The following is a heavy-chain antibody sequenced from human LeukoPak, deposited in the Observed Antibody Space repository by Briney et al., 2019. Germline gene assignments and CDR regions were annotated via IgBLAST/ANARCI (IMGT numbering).Heavy chain of an antibody. J-gene: IGHJ4*02. CDR1: GFTFSNYW. Sequence: PGGSLRLSCAASGFTFSNYWMHWVRQAPGKGLVLVSRLSSDGRDPSYADSVKGRFMISRDSAKNTRYLQMNSLRAADTAVYYCARGVYEEDVNYWGQGNLVTVSS. D-gene: IGHD2-8*01. CDR3: ARGVYEEDVNY. CDR2: LSSDGRDP. V-gene: IGHV3-74*01.